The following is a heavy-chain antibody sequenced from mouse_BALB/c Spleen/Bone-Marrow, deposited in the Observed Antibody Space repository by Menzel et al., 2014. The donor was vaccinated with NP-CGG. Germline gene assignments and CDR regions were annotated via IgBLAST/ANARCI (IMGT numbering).Heavy chain of an antibody. D-gene: IGHD2-1*01. V-gene: IGHV1-7*01. Sequence: VQLQQSGAELAKPGASVKMSCKASGYTFTSYWMHWVKQRPGQGLEWIGYINPSTGYTDYNQKFNDKATLTADKSSITAYMQLSSLTSKDSAVYYCARGNPLYAMDYWGQGTSVTVSS. CDR3: ARGNPLYAMDY. J-gene: IGHJ4*01. CDR2: INPSTGYT. CDR1: GYTFTSYW.